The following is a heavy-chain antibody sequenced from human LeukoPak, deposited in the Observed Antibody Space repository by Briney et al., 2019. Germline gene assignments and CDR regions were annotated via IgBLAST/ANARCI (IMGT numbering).Heavy chain of an antibody. V-gene: IGHV3-7*01. CDR3: ARVSWDSSTWYYLDY. D-gene: IGHD6-13*01. Sequence: PGGSLRLSCAAPGFTLSSYWMIWVRQAPGKGLEWVANIKQDGSEKYYVDSLKGRITISRDNAKNSLYLQMHSLRAEDTAVYYCARVSWDSSTWYYLDYWGQGPQVTVSS. CDR1: GFTLSSYW. J-gene: IGHJ4*02. CDR2: IKQDGSEK.